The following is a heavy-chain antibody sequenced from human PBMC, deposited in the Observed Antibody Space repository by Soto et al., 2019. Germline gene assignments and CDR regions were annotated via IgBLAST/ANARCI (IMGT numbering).Heavy chain of an antibody. Sequence: GGSLRLSCAASGFTFSSYAMSWVRQAPGKGLEWVSAISGSGGSTYYADSVKGRFTIFRDNSKNTLYLKMNSLRAEDTGVYYCAKEAVETAMVRGFRGAFDIWGQGTMVTVSS. J-gene: IGHJ3*02. CDR2: ISGSGGST. CDR1: GFTFSSYA. V-gene: IGHV3-23*01. D-gene: IGHD5-18*01. CDR3: AKEAVETAMVRGFRGAFDI.